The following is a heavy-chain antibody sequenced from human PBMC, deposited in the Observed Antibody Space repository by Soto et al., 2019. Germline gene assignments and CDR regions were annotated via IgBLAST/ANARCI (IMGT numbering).Heavy chain of an antibody. J-gene: IGHJ4*02. CDR1: GFTFSNAW. D-gene: IGHD5-12*01. Sequence: PGGSLRLSCAASGFTFSNAWINWVRQAPGKGLEWVSAISGSGGSTYYADSVKGRFTISRDNSKNTLYLQMNSLRAEDTAVYYCAKGDKVATYINWGQGTLVTVSS. CDR2: ISGSGGST. V-gene: IGHV3-23*01. CDR3: AKGDKVATYIN.